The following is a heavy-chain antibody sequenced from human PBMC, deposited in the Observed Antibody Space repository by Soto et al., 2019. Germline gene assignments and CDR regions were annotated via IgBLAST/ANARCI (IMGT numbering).Heavy chain of an antibody. D-gene: IGHD1-7*01. V-gene: IGHV2-26*01. CDR1: GFSLSKARMG. J-gene: IGHJ4*02. Sequence: QVTLKVSGPVLVKPTETLTLTCTVSGFSLSKARMGVSWIRQPPGKALEWLTHIFWNDERSYNTSLKSRLTISRDTSKSQVVLTMTNVDPADTGTYFCARSLREELPIYYFDSWGQGTLVTVSS. CDR2: IFWNDER. CDR3: ARSLREELPIYYFDS.